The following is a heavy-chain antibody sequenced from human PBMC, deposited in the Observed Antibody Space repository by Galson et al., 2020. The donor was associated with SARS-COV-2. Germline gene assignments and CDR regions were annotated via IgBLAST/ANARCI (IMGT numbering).Heavy chain of an antibody. V-gene: IGHV4-59*01. J-gene: IGHJ3*02. CDR2: IYYSGST. Sequence: ASETLSLTCTVSGGSISSYYWSWIRHPPGKGLEWIGYIYYSGSTNYNPSLKSRVTISVDTSKNQFSLKLSSVTAADTAVYYCARGLRYFDWLFASAINEAFDMWGQGTMGTVAS. CDR1: GGSISSYY. CDR3: ARGLRYFDWLFASAINEAFDM. D-gene: IGHD3-9*01.